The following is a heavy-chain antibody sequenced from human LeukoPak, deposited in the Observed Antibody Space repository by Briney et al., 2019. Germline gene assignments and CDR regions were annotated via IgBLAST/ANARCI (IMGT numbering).Heavy chain of an antibody. CDR2: IYYTGST. CDR3: ARAKATYYEDFTGWEGYYFDY. CDR1: GGSLNSGGYA. D-gene: IGHD3-3*01. V-gene: IGHV4-30-4*07. J-gene: IGHJ4*02. Sequence: PSETLSLTCAVSGGSLNSGGYAWSWVRQAPGERMQWIGYIYYTGSTDYNPSLQSRISISMDTSKNQFSLKLSSMTAADTAVYFCARAKATYYEDFTGWEGYYFDYWGQGTLVIVSS.